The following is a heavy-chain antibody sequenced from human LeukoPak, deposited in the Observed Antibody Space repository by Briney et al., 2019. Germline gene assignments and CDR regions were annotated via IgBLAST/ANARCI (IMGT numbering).Heavy chain of an antibody. CDR1: GGTFSSYA. CDR3: ARGTDTAMATLIDAFDI. D-gene: IGHD5-18*01. Sequence: GASVKVSCKASGGTFSSYAISWVRQAPGQGLEWIGGIIPIFGTANYAQKFQGRVTITADESTSTAYMELSSLRSEDTAVYYCARGTDTAMATLIDAFDIWGQGTMVTVSS. CDR2: IIPIFGTA. V-gene: IGHV1-69*13. J-gene: IGHJ3*02.